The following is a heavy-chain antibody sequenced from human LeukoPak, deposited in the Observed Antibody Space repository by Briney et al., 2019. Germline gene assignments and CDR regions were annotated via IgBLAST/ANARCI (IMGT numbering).Heavy chain of an antibody. CDR1: GFTFSSYS. J-gene: IGHJ3*02. CDR3: AREFYCSGGSCYLQAFDI. V-gene: IGHV3-21*01. Sequence: GGSLRLSCAASGFTFSSYSMNWVRQAPGKGLEGVSSISSSSSYIYYADSVKGRFTISRDNAKNSLYLQMNSLRAEDTAVYYCAREFYCSGGSCYLQAFDIWGQGTMVTVSS. D-gene: IGHD2-15*01. CDR2: ISSSSSYI.